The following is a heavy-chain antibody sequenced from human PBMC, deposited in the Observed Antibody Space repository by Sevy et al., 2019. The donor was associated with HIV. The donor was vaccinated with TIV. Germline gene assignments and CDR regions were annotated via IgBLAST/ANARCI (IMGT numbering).Heavy chain of an antibody. V-gene: IGHV1-2*06. CDR1: GYTFTGYY. CDR2: INPNSGGT. J-gene: IGHJ3*02. Sequence: ASVKVSCKASGYTFTGYYMHWVRQAPGQGLEWMGRINPNSGGTNYAQKFQGRVTMTRDTSISTAYMELSRLRSDDTAVYYCARGDRPSYDFWGMGVAFDIWGQGTMVTVSS. CDR3: ARGDRPSYDFWGMGVAFDI. D-gene: IGHD3-3*01.